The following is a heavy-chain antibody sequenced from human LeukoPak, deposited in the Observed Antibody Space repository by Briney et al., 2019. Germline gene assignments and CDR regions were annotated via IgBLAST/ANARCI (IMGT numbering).Heavy chain of an antibody. J-gene: IGHJ4*02. V-gene: IGHV4-59*08. CDR1: GGSISGYY. D-gene: IGHD5-24*01. CDR2: IYHSGST. CDR3: ARHLRLGMATCYFDY. Sequence: SETLSLTCTVSGGSISGYYWSWIRQPPGKGLEWIGYIYHSGSTNYNPSLKSRVTISVDTSKNQFSLKLSSVTAADTAVYYCARHLRLGMATCYFDYWGQGTLVTVSS.